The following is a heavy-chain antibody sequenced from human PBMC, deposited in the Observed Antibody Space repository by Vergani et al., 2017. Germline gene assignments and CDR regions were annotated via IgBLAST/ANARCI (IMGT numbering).Heavy chain of an antibody. CDR1: GYTFSSYG. Sequence: HVEMVQSGAEAKKPGASVKVSCKASGYTFSSYGVTWVRQAPGQGLEWMGWISAYNGNTIHAQKFQGRVIMTTDTSTSTAYMELRSLKSDDTAVYYCARDDCSSTICYTDFGLDYWGQGTLVTVSS. CDR2: ISAYNGNT. V-gene: IGHV1-18*01. J-gene: IGHJ4*02. D-gene: IGHD2-2*02. CDR3: ARDDCSSTICYTDFGLDY.